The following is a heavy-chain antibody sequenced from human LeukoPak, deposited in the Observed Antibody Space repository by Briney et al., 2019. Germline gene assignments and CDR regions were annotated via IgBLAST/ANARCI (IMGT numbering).Heavy chain of an antibody. CDR2: INSDGSST. J-gene: IGHJ4*02. CDR3: ARDRRITIFGVVITHRGLES. CDR1: GFTFSSYW. D-gene: IGHD3-3*01. V-gene: IGHV3-74*01. Sequence: GGSLRLSCAASGFTFSSYWMHWVRQAPGKGLVWVSRINSDGSSTSYADSVKGRFTISRDNAKNTLYLQMNSLRAEDTAVYYCARDRRITIFGVVITHRGLESWGQGTLVTVSS.